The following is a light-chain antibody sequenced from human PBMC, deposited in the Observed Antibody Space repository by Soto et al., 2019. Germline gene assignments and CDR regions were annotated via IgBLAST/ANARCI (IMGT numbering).Light chain of an antibody. CDR3: SSYTSSSTRVV. V-gene: IGLV2-14*01. Sequence: QSVLTQPASVSGSPGQSITISCTGTSSDVGGYNSVSWYRQHPGKAPKLMIYEVTNRPSGVSNRFSGSKSGNTASLTISGLQAEDEADYYCSSYTSSSTRVVFGGGTKLTVL. J-gene: IGLJ2*01. CDR2: EVT. CDR1: SSDVGGYNS.